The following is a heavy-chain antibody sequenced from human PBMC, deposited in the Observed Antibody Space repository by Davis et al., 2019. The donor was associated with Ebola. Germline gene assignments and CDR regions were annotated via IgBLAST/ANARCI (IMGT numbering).Heavy chain of an antibody. CDR1: GFTSSRYD. V-gene: IGHV3-13*01. CDR2: IGTAGDT. D-gene: IGHD5-18*01. J-gene: IGHJ4*02. CDR3: ARVRFGDTAVDY. Sequence: PSGSLSLTCAVSGFTSSRYDIPLVRQGTGNGLDWVSAIGTAGDTYYPGSVKGRFTISRENAKNSLYLQMNSLRAEDTAVYYCARVRFGDTAVDYWGQGTLVTVSS.